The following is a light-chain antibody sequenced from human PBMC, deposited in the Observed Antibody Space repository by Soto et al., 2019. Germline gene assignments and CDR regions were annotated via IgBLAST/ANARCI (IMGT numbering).Light chain of an antibody. CDR2: DAS. V-gene: IGKV1-5*01. Sequence: DIQMTQSPSSLSASVGDRVTITCRASQSISSWLAWYQQKPGTSPKLLIYDASTLESGVPSRFSGSGSGTDFTLTISCLQSEDFATYYCQQYYSFPLTFGGGTKVDIK. J-gene: IGKJ4*01. CDR1: QSISSW. CDR3: QQYYSFPLT.